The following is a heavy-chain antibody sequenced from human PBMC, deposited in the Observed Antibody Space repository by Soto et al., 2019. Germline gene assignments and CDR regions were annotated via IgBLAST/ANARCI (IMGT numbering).Heavy chain of an antibody. J-gene: IGHJ6*02. V-gene: IGHV1-24*01. CDR2: FDPEDGET. CDR1: GYTLTELS. Sequence: ASVKVSCKVSGYTLTELSMHWVRQAPGKGLEWMGGFDPEDGETIYAQKFQGRVTTTEDTSTDTAYMELSSLRSEDTAVYYCATAYGGDYYGMDVWGQGTTVTVSS. D-gene: IGHD4-17*01. CDR3: ATAYGGDYYGMDV.